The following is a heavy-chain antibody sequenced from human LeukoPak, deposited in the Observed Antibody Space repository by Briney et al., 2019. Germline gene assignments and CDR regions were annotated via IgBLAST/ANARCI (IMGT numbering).Heavy chain of an antibody. CDR2: IHPTFGAP. V-gene: IGHV1-69*05. CDR3: ARATGRGYTYGAAAY. CDR1: GGILSSYV. J-gene: IGHJ4*02. D-gene: IGHD5-18*01. Sequence: GASVKVSCKSSGGILSSYVITWVRQAPGQGLEWMGGIHPTFGAPNYAQKFQGRVMITTDESTGTDYMELFSLTSEDTAVYYCARATGRGYTYGAAAYWGLGTLVTVSS.